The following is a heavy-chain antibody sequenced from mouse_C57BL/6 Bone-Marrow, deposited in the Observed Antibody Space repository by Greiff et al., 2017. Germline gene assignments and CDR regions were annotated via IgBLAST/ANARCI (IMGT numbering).Heavy chain of an antibody. CDR3: TRRFITYYFDY. D-gene: IGHD1-1*01. Sequence: VQLQQSGAELVRPGASVTLSCKASGYTFTDYEMHWVKQTPVHGLEWIGAIDPETGGTAYNQKFKGKAILTADKSSSTAYMELRSLTSEDSAVYYCTRRFITYYFDYWGQGTTLTVSS. CDR2: IDPETGGT. J-gene: IGHJ2*01. CDR1: GYTFTDYE. V-gene: IGHV1-15*01.